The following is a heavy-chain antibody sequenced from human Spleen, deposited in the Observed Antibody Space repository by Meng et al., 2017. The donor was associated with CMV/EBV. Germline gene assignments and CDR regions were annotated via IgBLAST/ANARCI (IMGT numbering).Heavy chain of an antibody. Sequence: CAASGFTFSSYAMHWVRQAPGKGLEWVAVISYDGSNKYYADSVKGRFTISRDNSKNTLYLQMNSLRAEDTAVYYCARELGQLGPPNYWGQGTLVTVSS. J-gene: IGHJ4*02. V-gene: IGHV3-30*04. CDR3: ARELGQLGPPNY. CDR1: GFTFSSYA. CDR2: ISYDGSNK. D-gene: IGHD6-6*01.